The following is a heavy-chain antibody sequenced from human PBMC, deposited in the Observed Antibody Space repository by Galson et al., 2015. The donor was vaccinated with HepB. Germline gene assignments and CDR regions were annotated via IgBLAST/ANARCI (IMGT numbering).Heavy chain of an antibody. CDR2: ISSSSSYT. CDR3: ARESAVTTTNFDY. CDR1: GFTFSDYY. J-gene: IGHJ4*02. V-gene: IGHV3-11*06. Sequence: SLRLSCAASGFTFSDYYMSWIRQAPGKGLEWVSYISSSSSYTNYADSVKGRFTISRDNAKNSLYLQMNSLRAEDTAVYYCARESAVTTTNFDYWGQGTLVTVSS. D-gene: IGHD4-17*01.